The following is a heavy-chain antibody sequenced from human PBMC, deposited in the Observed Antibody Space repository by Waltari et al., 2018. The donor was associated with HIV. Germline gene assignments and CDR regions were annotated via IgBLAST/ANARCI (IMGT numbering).Heavy chain of an antibody. CDR3: ATGIAVAFYYFDY. J-gene: IGHJ4*02. V-gene: IGHV3-21*01. CDR1: GFTFSSYS. Sequence: EVQLVESGGGLVKPGGSLRLSCAASGFTFSSYSMNWVRQAPGKGLEWVSSIIISSSYIYYADSVKGRFTISRDNAKNSLYLQMNSLRAEDTAVYYCATGIAVAFYYFDYWGQGTLVTVSS. CDR2: IIISSSYI. D-gene: IGHD6-19*01.